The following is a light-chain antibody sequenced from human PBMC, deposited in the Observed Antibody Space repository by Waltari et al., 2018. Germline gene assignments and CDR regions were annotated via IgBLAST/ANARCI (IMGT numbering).Light chain of an antibody. J-gene: IGKJ2*01. CDR2: KAS. CDR3: QQYSTHYT. CDR1: QSILTW. Sequence: IQMTQSPSTLSAPVGDRVSITCRASQSILTWLAWYQKKPGKAPKLLIYKASNLQSWVPSRFSGSASGTEFTLTISSLQPDDFATYYCQQYSTHYTFGQGTKVE. V-gene: IGKV1-5*03.